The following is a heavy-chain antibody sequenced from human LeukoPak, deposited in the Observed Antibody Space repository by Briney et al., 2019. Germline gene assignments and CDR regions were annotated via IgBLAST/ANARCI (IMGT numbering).Heavy chain of an antibody. Sequence: PGGSRRLSCAASGFTFSSYGMSWVRQAPGKGLEWVSAISGSGGSTYYADSVKGRFTISRDNSKNTLYLQMNSLRAEDTAVYYCAKDALPGIAVGYYYYYYYMDVWGKGTTVTVSS. CDR2: ISGSGGST. D-gene: IGHD6-19*01. CDR1: GFTFSSYG. J-gene: IGHJ6*03. V-gene: IGHV3-23*01. CDR3: AKDALPGIAVGYYYYYYYMDV.